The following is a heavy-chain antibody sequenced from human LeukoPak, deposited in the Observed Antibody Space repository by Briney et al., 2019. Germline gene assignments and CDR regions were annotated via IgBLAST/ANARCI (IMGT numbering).Heavy chain of an antibody. CDR1: GFTFSSYA. V-gene: IGHV3-7*01. D-gene: IGHD3-10*01. CDR2: IDQDGNAK. Sequence: PGGSLRLSCAASGFTFSSYAMSWVRQAPGKGLEWVANIDQDGNAKYYVGSVKGRFTISRDNAKNSLHLQMNSLRAEDTAVYYCARDQITMVRGATGDAFDIWGQGTKVTVSS. CDR3: ARDQITMVRGATGDAFDI. J-gene: IGHJ3*02.